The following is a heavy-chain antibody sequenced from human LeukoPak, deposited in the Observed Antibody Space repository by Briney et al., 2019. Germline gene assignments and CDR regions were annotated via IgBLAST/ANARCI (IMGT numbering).Heavy chain of an antibody. V-gene: IGHV3-9*01. Sequence: GGSLRLSCVASGFTFDDYAMHWVRQAPGKGLEWVSGISWNSGSVAYADSVKGRFTISRDNSKNTLYLQMNSLRAEDTAVYYCAKDTAFDYWGQGTLVTVSS. CDR2: ISWNSGSV. J-gene: IGHJ4*02. CDR1: GFTFDDYA. CDR3: AKDTAFDY.